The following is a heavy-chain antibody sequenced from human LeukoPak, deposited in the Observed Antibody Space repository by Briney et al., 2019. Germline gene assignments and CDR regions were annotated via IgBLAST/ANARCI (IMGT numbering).Heavy chain of an antibody. Sequence: SVTVSCTASGGTFISYAISWVRQAPGQGLEWMGGIIPIFGTANYAQKFQGGVTITADESTSTAYMELSSLRSEDTAVYYCARYYYDSSGELNWFDPWGQGTLVTVSS. CDR3: ARYYYDSSGELNWFDP. J-gene: IGHJ5*02. CDR2: IIPIFGTA. D-gene: IGHD3-22*01. V-gene: IGHV1-69*13. CDR1: GGTFISYA.